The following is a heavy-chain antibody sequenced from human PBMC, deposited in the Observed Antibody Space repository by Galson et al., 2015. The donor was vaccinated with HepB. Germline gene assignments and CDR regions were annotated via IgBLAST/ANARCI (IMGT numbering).Heavy chain of an antibody. CDR1: GFTFSDSG. Sequence: SLRLSCAVSGFTFSDSGMSWVRQAPGKGLEWVSSISGSSSYIYYADSVKGRFTISRDNAKNSLSLQMNSLTAEDTALYYCARWGYCNNGNCHLDYWGQGTLVTVSS. V-gene: IGHV3-21*01. D-gene: IGHD2-8*01. CDR2: ISGSSSYI. J-gene: IGHJ4*02. CDR3: ARWGYCNNGNCHLDY.